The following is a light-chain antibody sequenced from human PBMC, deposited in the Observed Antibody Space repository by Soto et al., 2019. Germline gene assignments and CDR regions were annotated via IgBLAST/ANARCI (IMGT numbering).Light chain of an antibody. CDR2: GPS. CDR3: HQFGSSPQT. CDR1: QSVNSNH. V-gene: IGKV3-20*01. J-gene: IGKJ1*01. Sequence: EIVFTQSPGTLSLSPGERATLSCRASQSVNSNHIAWYQQKPGQAPRLLIYGPSSRATGIPERFSGSGSGTDFTLSISRXEPEDFAVYFCHQFGSSPQTFGHGTKVDIK.